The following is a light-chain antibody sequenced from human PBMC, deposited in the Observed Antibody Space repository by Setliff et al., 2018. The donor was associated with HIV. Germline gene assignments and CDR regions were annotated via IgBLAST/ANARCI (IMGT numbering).Light chain of an antibody. Sequence: QSALTQPPSASGSPGQSVTISCTGTSSDVGGYNYVSWYQQHPGKAPKVMIYEVTKRPSGVPDRFSGSKSGNTASLAVSGLQAEDEADYYCSSYTGTYTRVFGTGTKVTVL. J-gene: IGLJ1*01. CDR3: SSYTGTYTRV. CDR1: SSDVGGYNY. V-gene: IGLV2-8*01. CDR2: EVT.